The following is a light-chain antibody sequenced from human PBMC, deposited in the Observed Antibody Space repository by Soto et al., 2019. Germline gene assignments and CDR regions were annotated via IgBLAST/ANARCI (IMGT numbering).Light chain of an antibody. J-gene: IGKJ1*01. CDR1: QSISSW. CDR3: QQYNSYSRT. CDR2: KAS. V-gene: IGKV1-5*03. Sequence: DIQMTQSPSTLSASVGDRVTITCRASQSISSWLAWYQQKPGKAPKLLIYKASSLESGVPSRFSGSGSGTEFTLTISSLQPDDFEIYYCQQYNSYSRTFGQGTKVEIK.